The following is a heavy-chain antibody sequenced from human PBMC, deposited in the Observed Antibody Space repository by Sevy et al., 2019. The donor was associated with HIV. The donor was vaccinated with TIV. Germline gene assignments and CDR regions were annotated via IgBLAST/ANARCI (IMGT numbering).Heavy chain of an antibody. J-gene: IGHJ4*02. CDR2: IKSNGDGGTT. CDR1: GINFNYAW. V-gene: IGHV3-15*01. D-gene: IGHD3-9*01. CDR3: TTDPALNYFY. Sequence: GGSLRLSCAASGINFNYAWMSWVRQAPGKGLEWVGRIKSNGDGGTTDDAAPEKGRFTTSRDDSTNTLYLQINRLKNEDTAVYFCTTDPALNYFYWGQGTLVTVSS.